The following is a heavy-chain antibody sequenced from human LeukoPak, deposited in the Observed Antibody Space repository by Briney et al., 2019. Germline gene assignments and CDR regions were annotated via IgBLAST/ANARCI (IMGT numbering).Heavy chain of an antibody. Sequence: PGGSLRLSCAAYGFTFSSYWIYWVRQVPGKGLVYVSRVNNDGSATTYADSVQGRFTIYRDSAKNTVYLQMDSLRVEDTAIYYCARGGPYHAFDIWGQGTMVTVSS. CDR2: VNNDGSAT. V-gene: IGHV3-74*01. J-gene: IGHJ3*02. CDR1: GFTFSSYW. D-gene: IGHD2-2*01. CDR3: ARGGPYHAFDI.